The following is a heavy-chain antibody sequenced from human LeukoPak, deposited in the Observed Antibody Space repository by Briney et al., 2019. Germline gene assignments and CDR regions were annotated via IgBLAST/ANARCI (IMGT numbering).Heavy chain of an antibody. V-gene: IGHV3-23*01. CDR3: ARSPAWYSSGWYNY. D-gene: IGHD6-19*01. J-gene: IGHJ4*02. CDR1: GFTFSSYA. Sequence: GGSLRLSCAASGFTFSSYAMSWVRQAPGKGLEWVSDISGSGGNTDYADSVKGRFTISRDNSKNTLYLQMNSLRAEDTAVYYCARSPAWYSSGWYNYWGQGTLVTVSS. CDR2: ISGSGGNT.